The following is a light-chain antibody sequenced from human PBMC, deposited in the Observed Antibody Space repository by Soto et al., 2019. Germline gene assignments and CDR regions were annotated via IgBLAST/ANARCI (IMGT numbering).Light chain of an antibody. V-gene: IGKV1-39*01. CDR2: AAS. Sequence: DVQMTQSPSSLSASVGDRVTITCRASQSVSSDLNWYQQKPGKAPKLLIYAASSLQSGVTLRFSGSGSGTDFTFTISSLQFEDFASYYCQHSSTTPYTFGQGTKLELK. J-gene: IGKJ2*01. CDR3: QHSSTTPYT. CDR1: QSVSSD.